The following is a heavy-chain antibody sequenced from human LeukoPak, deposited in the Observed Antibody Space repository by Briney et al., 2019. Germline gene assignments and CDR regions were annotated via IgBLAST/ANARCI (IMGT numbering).Heavy chain of an antibody. D-gene: IGHD3-10*01. J-gene: IGHJ6*03. CDR2: INHSGSS. CDR3: ARRVGRYFGERAYYYXXMDV. V-gene: IGHV4-34*01. Sequence: SETLSLTCAVYGGSFSGYYWSWIRQPPGKGLEWIGEINHSGSSKYIPSLKSRVTISVDTSKNQFSLKLSSVTAADTAVYYCARRVGRYFGERAYYYXXMDVWAXXTTVTIS. CDR1: GGSFSGYY.